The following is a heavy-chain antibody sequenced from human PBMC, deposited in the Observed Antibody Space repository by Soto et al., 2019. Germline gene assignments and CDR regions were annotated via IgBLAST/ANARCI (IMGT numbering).Heavy chain of an antibody. CDR1: GFTFNNYA. CDR2: ITDSGDDT. D-gene: IGHD2-2*01. J-gene: IGHJ4*02. CDR3: ARLSTRSRSPHYYFAS. Sequence: EVQLLESGGGLVQPGGSLRLSCAASGFTFNNYAMGWVRQAPGKGLEWVSAITDSGDDTYYIDSVKGPFTISRDNSKSTLDLQTTSLRAEATSIYYCARLSTRSRSPHYYFASGGQVTLFTSSS. V-gene: IGHV3-23*01.